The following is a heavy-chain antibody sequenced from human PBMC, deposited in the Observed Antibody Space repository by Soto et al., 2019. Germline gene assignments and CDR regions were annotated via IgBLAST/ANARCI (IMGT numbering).Heavy chain of an antibody. CDR1: GFTFSGYG. D-gene: IGHD3-22*01. J-gene: IGHJ4*02. V-gene: IGHV3-23*01. CDR3: AFPDDSSGFDY. Sequence: GRSLRLSCAASGFTFSGYGMNGVRQAPEKGLEWVSSISGSGGSTYYTDSVKGRFTISRDNSKNTLYLQMNSLRAGDTAVYYCAFPDDSSGFDYWGQGTLVTVSS. CDR2: ISGSGGST.